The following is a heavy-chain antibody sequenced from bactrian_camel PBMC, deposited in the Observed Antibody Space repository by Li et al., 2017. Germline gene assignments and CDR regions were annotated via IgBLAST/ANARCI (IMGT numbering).Heavy chain of an antibody. J-gene: IGHJ4*01. Sequence: HVQLVESGGGSVQAGGSLKLSCEASRNTYFDYCMGWFRQAPGKEREGVAFIDRYATTTYTDSVKGRFTISQDKAKHMLYLQMDSLRTEDTAMYYCASDPCSTFRGLGQDEYDYWGQGTQVTVS. CDR2: IDRYATT. CDR1: RNTYFDYC. V-gene: IGHV3S53*01. D-gene: IGHD1*01. CDR3: ASDPCSTFRGLGQDEYDY.